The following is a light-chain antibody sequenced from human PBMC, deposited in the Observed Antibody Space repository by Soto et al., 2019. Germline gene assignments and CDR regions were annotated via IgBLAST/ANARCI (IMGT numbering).Light chain of an antibody. CDR3: SSYTSRSTVV. V-gene: IGLV2-14*01. CDR1: SSDVGGYNY. CDR2: EVS. J-gene: IGLJ2*01. Sequence: QSALTQPASVSGSPGQSITISCTGTSSDVGGYNYVSWYQQHLGKAPKLMIYEVSNRPSGVSNRFSGSKSGNTASLTISGLQAEDEADYYCSSYTSRSTVVFGGGTKLTVL.